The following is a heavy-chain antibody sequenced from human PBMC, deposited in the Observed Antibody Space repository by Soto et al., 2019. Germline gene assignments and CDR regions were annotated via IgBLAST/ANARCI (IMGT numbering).Heavy chain of an antibody. D-gene: IGHD2-2*01. J-gene: IGHJ2*01. CDR2: ISGSGGST. Sequence: EVQLLESGGGLVQPGGSLRLSCAASGFTFSSYAMSWVRQAPGKGLEWVSAISGSGGSTYYADSVKGRFTISRDNSKNTLYLQMNSLRAEDTAVYYCAKDHEQGYCSSTSCYFGYWYFDLWGRGTLVTVSS. V-gene: IGHV3-23*01. CDR3: AKDHEQGYCSSTSCYFGYWYFDL. CDR1: GFTFSSYA.